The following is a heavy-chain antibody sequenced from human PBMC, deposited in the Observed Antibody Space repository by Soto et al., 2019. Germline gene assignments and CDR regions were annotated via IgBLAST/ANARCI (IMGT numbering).Heavy chain of an antibody. Sequence: PSETLSLTCSVSGDSISTVDYFWAWIPQPPGQALEYIGYIYKSATTYYNPSFESRVAISLDTSKSQFSLNVTSVTAADTAVYFCARGRYCLTGRCFPNWFDSWGQG. J-gene: IGHJ5*02. CDR1: GDSISTVDYF. CDR3: ARGRYCLTGRCFPNWFDS. CDR2: IYKSATT. V-gene: IGHV4-30-4*01. D-gene: IGHD2-15*01.